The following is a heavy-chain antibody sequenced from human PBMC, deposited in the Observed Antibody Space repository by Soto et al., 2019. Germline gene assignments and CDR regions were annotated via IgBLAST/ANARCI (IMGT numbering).Heavy chain of an antibody. Sequence: SETLSLTCTVSGGSISSGDYYWIWIRQPPGKGLEWIGYIYYSGSTYYNPSLKSRVTISVDTSKNQFSLKLSSVTAADTAVYYCARGYSYGYYFDYWGQGTLVTVSS. J-gene: IGHJ4*02. CDR3: ARGYSYGYYFDY. CDR2: IYYSGST. CDR1: GGSISSGDYY. V-gene: IGHV4-30-4*01. D-gene: IGHD5-18*01.